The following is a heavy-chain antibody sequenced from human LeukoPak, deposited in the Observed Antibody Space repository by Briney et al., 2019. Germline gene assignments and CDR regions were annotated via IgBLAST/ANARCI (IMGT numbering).Heavy chain of an antibody. V-gene: IGHV3-7*01. Sequence: GGSLRLSCAASGFTFSSYWMTRVRQAPGKGLEWVASIKPDGSEKYYVDSMKGRFTISRDNAKNSLYLEMNSLRAEDTAVYYCARGPLYYYYGMDVWGQGTTVTVSS. CDR1: GFTFSSYW. J-gene: IGHJ6*02. CDR3: ARGPLYYYYGMDV. CDR2: IKPDGSEK.